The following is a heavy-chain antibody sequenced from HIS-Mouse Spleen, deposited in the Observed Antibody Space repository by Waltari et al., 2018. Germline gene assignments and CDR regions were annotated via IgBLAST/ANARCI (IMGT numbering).Heavy chain of an antibody. D-gene: IGHD1-26*01. CDR3: AEVDGTTHAFDI. CDR1: GYTFTGYY. CDR2: SNPNSGGT. Sequence: QVQLVQSGAEVKKPGASVKVSCKASGYTFTGYYMHWVRQAPGQGLEWMGWSNPNSGGTNYEQKFQGRVTMTRETSSSTAYMELSRLRSDDTAVYYCAEVDGTTHAFDIWGQGTMVTVSS. V-gene: IGHV1-2*02. J-gene: IGHJ3*02.